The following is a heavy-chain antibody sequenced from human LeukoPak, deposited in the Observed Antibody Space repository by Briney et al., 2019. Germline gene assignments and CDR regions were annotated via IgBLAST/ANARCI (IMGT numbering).Heavy chain of an antibody. CDR3: ARDGPRRIRYGMDV. CDR2: IYTSGST. Sequence: SETLSLTCTVSGGSISSGSYYWSWIRQPAGKGLEWIGRIYTSGSTNYNPSLKGRVTISVDTSKNQFSLKLSSVTAADTAVYYCARDGPRRIRYGMDVWGQGTTVTVSS. V-gene: IGHV4-61*02. CDR1: GGSISSGSYY. D-gene: IGHD5-18*01. J-gene: IGHJ6*02.